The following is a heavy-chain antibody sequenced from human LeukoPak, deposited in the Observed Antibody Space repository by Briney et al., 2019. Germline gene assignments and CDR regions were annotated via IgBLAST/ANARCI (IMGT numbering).Heavy chain of an antibody. J-gene: IGHJ5*02. D-gene: IGHD2-2*02. V-gene: IGHV4-4*07. CDR1: GGSISNYY. CDR3: AREVVVVPAAITAVRGNWFDP. Sequence: SETLSLTCTVSGGSISNYYWSWIRQPAGKGLEWIGRIYTSGSTNYNPSLKSRVTMSVDTSKNQFSLKLSSVTAADTAVYYCAREVVVVPAAITAVRGNWFDPWGQGTLVTVSS. CDR2: IYTSGST.